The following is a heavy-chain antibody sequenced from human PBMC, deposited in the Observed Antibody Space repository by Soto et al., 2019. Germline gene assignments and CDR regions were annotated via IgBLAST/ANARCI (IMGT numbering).Heavy chain of an antibody. CDR1: GFTFSRYS. D-gene: IGHD3-10*01. CDR2: ISSSSSYI. CDR3: ARCGSGSYYSDFVY. V-gene: IGHV3-21*01. J-gene: IGHJ4*02. Sequence: EVQLVESGGGLVKPGGSLRLSCAASGFTFSRYSMNWVRQAPGKGLEWVSSISSSSSYIYYVDSVKGRFTISRDNAKNSLYLKMNSLIAEDTAVYYCARCGSGSYYSDFVYWGQGTLVTVSS.